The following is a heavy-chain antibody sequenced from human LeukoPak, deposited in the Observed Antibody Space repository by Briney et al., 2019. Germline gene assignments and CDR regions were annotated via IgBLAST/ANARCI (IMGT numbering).Heavy chain of an antibody. V-gene: IGHV4-59*12. CDR3: ARAGSGIKGPFDY. J-gene: IGHJ4*02. Sequence: SETLSLTCTVSGGSISSYYWSWIRQPPGKGLEWIGYIYYSGSTYYNPSLKSRVTISVDTSKNQFSLKLSSVTAADTAVYYCARAGSGIKGPFDYWGQGTLVTVSS. D-gene: IGHD3-10*01. CDR2: IYYSGST. CDR1: GGSISSYY.